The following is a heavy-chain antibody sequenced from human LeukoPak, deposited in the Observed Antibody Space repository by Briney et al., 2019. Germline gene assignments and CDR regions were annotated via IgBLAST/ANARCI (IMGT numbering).Heavy chain of an antibody. CDR3: ARMGATTGLAWFDP. CDR1: GNSLSSGYY. V-gene: IGHV4-38-2*01. CDR2: IYHSGST. Sequence: SQTLSLTCAVSGNSLSSGYYWGWIRQTPGKGLEWIGSIYHSGSTNYNPSLKSRVTISVDTSKNQFSLKLSSVTAADTAVYYCARMGATTGLAWFDPWGQGTLVTVSS. J-gene: IGHJ5*02. D-gene: IGHD1-26*01.